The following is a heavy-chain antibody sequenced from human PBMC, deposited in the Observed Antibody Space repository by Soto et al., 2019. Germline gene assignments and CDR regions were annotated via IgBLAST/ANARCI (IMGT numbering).Heavy chain of an antibody. CDR2: ISAYNGNT. V-gene: IGHV1-18*01. CDR1: GYTFTNFG. D-gene: IGHD2-21*02. Sequence: QVQLVQSGAEVKKPGASVKVSCKASGYTFTNFGISWVRQAPGQGLEWMGWISAYNGNTNYAQNFQGRVTMTTGTSTSTADMELRRLRSDDTAGYCSTRGGTAIDYWGQGTLLTVSS. J-gene: IGHJ4*02. CDR3: TRGGTAIDY.